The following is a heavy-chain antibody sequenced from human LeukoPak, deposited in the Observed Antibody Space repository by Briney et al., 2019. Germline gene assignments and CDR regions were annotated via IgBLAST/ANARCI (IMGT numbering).Heavy chain of an antibody. CDR2: INPNGGST. V-gene: IGHV1-46*01. CDR1: GYTFTSYY. D-gene: IGHD3-3*01. J-gene: IGHJ4*02. CDR3: ARAPFLDFWSGFSFDY. Sequence: GASVKVSCKASGYTFTSYYMHWVRQAPGQGLEWMGIINPNGGSTTYTQKFQGRVTMTRDTSTSTVYMELSSLRSEDTAVYYCARAPFLDFWSGFSFDYWGQGTLVTVSS.